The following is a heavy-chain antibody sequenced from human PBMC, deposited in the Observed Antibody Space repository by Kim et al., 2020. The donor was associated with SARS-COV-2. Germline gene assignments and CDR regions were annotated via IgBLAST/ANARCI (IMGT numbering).Heavy chain of an antibody. V-gene: IGHV4-39*01. Sequence: SQTLSLTCTVSGGSISSSRYYWGWFRQPPGKGLEWIGNMYYNGTTYYNPSLKSRVTMCVDTSKNQFSLKLTSVTAADTALYYCARKLYYYDTNGYYGWFD. D-gene: IGHD3-22*01. J-gene: IGHJ5*02. CDR1: GGSISSSRYY. CDR3: ARKLYYYDTNGYYGWFD. CDR2: MYYNGTT.